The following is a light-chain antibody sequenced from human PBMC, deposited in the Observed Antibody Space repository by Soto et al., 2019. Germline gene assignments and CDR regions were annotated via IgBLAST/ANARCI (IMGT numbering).Light chain of an antibody. Sequence: ESVLTQSPGTLSLSPGERATLSCRASESVSHKYLAWYQQKPGQTPRLLISGASSRAAGIPDRFSGSGSGTDFTLTISRLEPEDFAVYYCQQYGNSPPLTFGGGTKVDI. V-gene: IGKV3-20*01. J-gene: IGKJ4*01. CDR2: GAS. CDR1: ESVSHKY. CDR3: QQYGNSPPLT.